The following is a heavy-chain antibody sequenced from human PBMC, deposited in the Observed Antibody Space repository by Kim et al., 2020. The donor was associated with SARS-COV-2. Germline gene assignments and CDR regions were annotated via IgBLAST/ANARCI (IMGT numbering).Heavy chain of an antibody. V-gene: IGHV3-15*01. J-gene: IGHJ6*02. Sequence: GGSLRLSCAASGFTFSNAWMSWVRQAPGKGLEWVGRIKSKTDGGTTDYAAPVKGRFTISRDDSKNTLYLQMNSLKTEDTAVYYCTTDLNYSGYSSGWYEYLTLRSYYYYGMDVWGQGTTVTVSS. D-gene: IGHD6-19*01. CDR2: IKSKTDGGTT. CDR3: TTDLNYSGYSSGWYEYLTLRSYYYYGMDV. CDR1: GFTFSNAW.